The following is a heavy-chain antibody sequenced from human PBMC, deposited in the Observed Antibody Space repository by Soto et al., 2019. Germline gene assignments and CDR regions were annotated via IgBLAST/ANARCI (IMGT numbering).Heavy chain of an antibody. D-gene: IGHD3-22*01. CDR2: INHSGST. Sequence: SETLSLTCAVYGGSFSGYYWSWIRQPPGKGLEWIGEINHSGSTNYNPSLKSRVTISVDTSKNQFSLKLSSVTAADTAVYYCARGRRRSYYYDSSGLVDYWGQGTLVTVSS. CDR1: GGSFSGYY. V-gene: IGHV4-34*01. J-gene: IGHJ4*02. CDR3: ARGRRRSYYYDSSGLVDY.